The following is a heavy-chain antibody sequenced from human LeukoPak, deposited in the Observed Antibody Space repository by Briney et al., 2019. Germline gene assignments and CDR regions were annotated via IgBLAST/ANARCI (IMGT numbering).Heavy chain of an antibody. CDR1: GGSISSSSYY. D-gene: IGHD2-15*01. CDR2: IYYSGST. J-gene: IGHJ4*02. V-gene: IGHV4-39*01. Sequence: SETLSLTCTVSGGSISSSSYYWRWIRQPPGKGLEWIGSIYYSGSTYYDPSLKSRVTISVDTSKNQFSLKLSSVTAADTAVYYCARSELVRSEDRYCSGGSCYHQDYFDYWGQGTLVTASS. CDR3: ARSELVRSEDRYCSGGSCYHQDYFDY.